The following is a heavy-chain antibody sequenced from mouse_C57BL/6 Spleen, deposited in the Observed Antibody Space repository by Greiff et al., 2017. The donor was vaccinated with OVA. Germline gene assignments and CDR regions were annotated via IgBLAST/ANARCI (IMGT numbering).Heavy chain of an antibody. Sequence: EVKLQQSGPELVKPGASVKISCKASGYTFTDYYMNWVKQSHGKSLEWIGDINPTNGGTSYNQKFKGKATLAVDKSSNTAYMEHRNLTSEDSAVYYCARDRVYDYDRLDDWGQGTTLTVSS. D-gene: IGHD2-4*01. V-gene: IGHV1-26*01. J-gene: IGHJ2*01. CDR3: ARDRVYDYDRLDD. CDR2: INPTNGGT. CDR1: GYTFTDYY.